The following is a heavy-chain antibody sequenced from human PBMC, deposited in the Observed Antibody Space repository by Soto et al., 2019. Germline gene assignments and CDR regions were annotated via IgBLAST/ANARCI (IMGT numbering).Heavy chain of an antibody. V-gene: IGHV1-18*01. Sequence: QVQLVQSGVEVKKPGASVKVSCKTSGYPFTSYGINWVRQAPGQGPEWMGWISAYNGKTSYTQKFQGRVTMTTDTSTSTAYMELRSLRSDDTAVYYCARDRLIAVTGLLHYWGQGTLVTVSS. D-gene: IGHD6-19*01. CDR3: ARDRLIAVTGLLHY. J-gene: IGHJ4*02. CDR2: ISAYNGKT. CDR1: GYPFTSYG.